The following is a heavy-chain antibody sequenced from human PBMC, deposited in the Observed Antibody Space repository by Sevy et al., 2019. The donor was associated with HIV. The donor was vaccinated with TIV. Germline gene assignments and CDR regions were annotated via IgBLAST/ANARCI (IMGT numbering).Heavy chain of an antibody. J-gene: IGHJ4*02. V-gene: IGHV3-48*01. CDR2: MSNTGSTI. CDR3: ASQRGGYERLYYFDY. D-gene: IGHD5-12*01. Sequence: GGSLRLSCAASGFSFSIYSMYWVRQAPGRGLEWLSYMSNTGSTIHYADSVKGRFTISRDNARNSLYLQMNSLRAEDTAVYYCASQRGGYERLYYFDYWGQGTLVTVSS. CDR1: GFSFSIYS.